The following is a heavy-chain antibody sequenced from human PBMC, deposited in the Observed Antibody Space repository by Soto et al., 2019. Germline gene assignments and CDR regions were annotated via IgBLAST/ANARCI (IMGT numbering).Heavy chain of an antibody. Sequence: GGSLRLSSAASGFTFSSYAMSWVRQAPGEGLEWVSGISGSGGSTYYADSVKGRFTISRDNSKNTLYLQMNSLKAEDTAVYYCAKSSVPGSSWSANFDYWGQGTLVTVSS. D-gene: IGHD6-13*01. CDR2: ISGSGGST. CDR3: AKSSVPGSSWSANFDY. V-gene: IGHV3-23*01. CDR1: GFTFSSYA. J-gene: IGHJ4*02.